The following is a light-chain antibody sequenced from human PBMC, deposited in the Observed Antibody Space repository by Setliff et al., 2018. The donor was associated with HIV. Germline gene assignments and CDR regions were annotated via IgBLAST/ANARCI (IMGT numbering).Light chain of an antibody. CDR2: EVS. J-gene: IGLJ1*01. CDR3: SAYATSHTYV. Sequence: QAVVAQPASVSGSPGQSITISCTGTSSDVGANNFVSWYQQHPGEAPKLMISEVSNRPSGVSNRFSGSKSGNTASLTISGLQAEDEAHYYCSAYATSHTYVFGTGTKVTVL. V-gene: IGLV2-14*03. CDR1: SSDVGANNF.